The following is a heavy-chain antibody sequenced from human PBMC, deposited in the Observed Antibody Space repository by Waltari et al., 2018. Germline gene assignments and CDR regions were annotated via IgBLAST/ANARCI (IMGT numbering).Heavy chain of an antibody. V-gene: IGHV3-48*01. CDR1: GFTFNYYN. J-gene: IGHJ5*02. Sequence: EVQLVESGGGLVQPGGSLRLSCSASGFTFNYYNMNLIRQAPGKGLEWISFISSGGTNIYYSDSVTGRFTISRDNANNSLYLQMNSLRADDTAVYYCARGRAGLASSGKGNWFDPWGQGTLVTVSS. CDR2: ISSGGTNI. CDR3: ARGRAGLASSGKGNWFDP. D-gene: IGHD1-26*01.